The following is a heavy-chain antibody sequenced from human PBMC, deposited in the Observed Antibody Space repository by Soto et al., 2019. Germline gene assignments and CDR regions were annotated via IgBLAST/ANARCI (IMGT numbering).Heavy chain of an antibody. J-gene: IGHJ6*02. D-gene: IGHD5-18*01. CDR3: ARASGFSYPPAYAMAV. V-gene: IGHV4-31*03. CDR2: IHHSGKT. CDR1: GTSITNIGYF. Sequence: QVQLQESGPGLVKPSQTLSLNCTVSGTSITNIGYFWTWIRQSPAKGLEWIGYIHHSGKTYYNPSLKSRVTISVDTFKSQVSLKLSSVTAADTAVYYCARASGFSYPPAYAMAVWGQGATVTVS.